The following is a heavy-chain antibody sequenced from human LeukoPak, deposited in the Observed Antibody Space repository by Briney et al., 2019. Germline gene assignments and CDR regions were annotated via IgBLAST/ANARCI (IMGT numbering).Heavy chain of an antibody. CDR1: GYTSTSYG. J-gene: IGHJ5*02. Sequence: ASVTVSCKTSGYTSTSYGISWVRQAPGEGLEWMGWTNTDKGDTDHAQTLQGRVAMTIDTSTSTAYMELRSLKYDDTAVYYCARTLWFGDYEMYDQWGQGTLVTVSP. CDR3: ARTLWFGDYEMYDQ. D-gene: IGHD3-10*01. V-gene: IGHV1-18*01. CDR2: TNTDKGDT.